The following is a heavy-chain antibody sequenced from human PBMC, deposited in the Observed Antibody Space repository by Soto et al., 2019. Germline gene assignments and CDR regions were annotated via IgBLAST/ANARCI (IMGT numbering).Heavy chain of an antibody. D-gene: IGHD3-3*01. V-gene: IGHV1-2*04. CDR1: RYTFNGYY. CDR2: INPNSGGT. CDR3: ARDVYDFWSGYHASYYFDY. Sequence: VCCKASRYTFNGYYMHWVRQATGKRLEWMGWINPNSGGTNYAQKFQGWVTMTRDTSISTAYMELSRLRSDDTAVYYCARDVYDFWSGYHASYYFDYWGQGTLVTVSS. J-gene: IGHJ4*02.